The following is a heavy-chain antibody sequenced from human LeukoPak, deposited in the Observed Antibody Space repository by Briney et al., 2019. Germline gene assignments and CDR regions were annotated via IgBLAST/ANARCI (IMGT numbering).Heavy chain of an antibody. J-gene: IGHJ4*02. Sequence: GGSLRLSCAASGFTFSSYWMHWVRQAPGKGLVWVSRINSDGSSTSYADSVKGRFTISRDNAKNTLYLQMNSLRAEDTAVYYCARERIAAAGPTFYFDYWGQGTLVTVSS. D-gene: IGHD6-13*01. V-gene: IGHV3-74*01. CDR3: ARERIAAAGPTFYFDY. CDR2: INSDGSST. CDR1: GFTFSSYW.